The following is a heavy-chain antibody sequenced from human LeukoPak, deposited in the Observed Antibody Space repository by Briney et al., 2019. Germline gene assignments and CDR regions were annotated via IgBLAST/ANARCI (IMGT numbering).Heavy chain of an antibody. V-gene: IGHV3-48*01. CDR3: ARALDI. Sequence: GGSPRLSCAASGFTFSSYDMNWVRQAPGKGLEWVSYISSSSTVYYVDSVKGRFTISRDNAKNSLYLQMNSLRTEDTAVYYCARALDIWGQGTMVTVSS. CDR1: GFTFSSYD. CDR2: ISSSSTV. J-gene: IGHJ3*02.